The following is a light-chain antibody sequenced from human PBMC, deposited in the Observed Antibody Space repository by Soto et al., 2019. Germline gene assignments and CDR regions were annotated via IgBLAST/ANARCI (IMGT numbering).Light chain of an antibody. V-gene: IGLV2-14*01. J-gene: IGLJ1*01. CDR1: SSDVGGYNY. CDR3: SSYTSSSLYV. Sequence: QSALTQPASVSGSPGQSITISCTGTSSDVGGYNYVSLYQQHPGKAPKLIIYDVSNRPSGVSNRVSGSKSGNTASLTISGLQAEDEADYYCSSYTSSSLYVFGTGTKVTVL. CDR2: DVS.